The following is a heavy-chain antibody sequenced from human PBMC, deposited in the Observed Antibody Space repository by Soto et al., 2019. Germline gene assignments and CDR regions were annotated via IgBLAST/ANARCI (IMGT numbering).Heavy chain of an antibody. V-gene: IGHV4-4*02. D-gene: IGHD2-8*01. CDR2: IFHGGTA. Sequence: SETLSLTCAVSGVSISSGNWWTWVRQTPQRGLEYICEIFHGGTANYYPAFDRRVAISVDTSKYQFSLKLTAVNAADDSTSFVASLVYGTRLNYMYFGFWGQGALVNVSS. CDR1: GVSISSGNW. J-gene: IGHJ4*02. CDR3: ASLVYGTRLNYMYFGF.